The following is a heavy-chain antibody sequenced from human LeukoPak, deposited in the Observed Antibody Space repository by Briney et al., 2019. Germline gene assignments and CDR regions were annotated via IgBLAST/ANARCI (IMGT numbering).Heavy chain of an antibody. CDR2: IYHSGST. CDR3: ARDRRMVAGFTG. Sequence: PSETLSLTCAVSGGSISSSNWWSWVRQPPGKGLEWIGEIYHSGSTNYNPSLKSRVTISVDTSKNQFSLKLSSVTAADTAVYYCARDRRMVAGFTGWGQGTLVTVSS. V-gene: IGHV4-4*02. D-gene: IGHD6-19*01. CDR1: GGSISSSNW. J-gene: IGHJ4*02.